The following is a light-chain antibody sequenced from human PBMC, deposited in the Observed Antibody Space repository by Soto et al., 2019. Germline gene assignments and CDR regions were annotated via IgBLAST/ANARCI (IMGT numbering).Light chain of an antibody. Sequence: DLQMTQSPSTLSASVGDRVTISCRASQSISGWLAWYQQKPGKAPKLLIYKASTIESGVPSRFSGSGSGTEFTLTISSLQPDDFASYYCQQYNNYGSWTFGQRTKVEI. CDR1: QSISGW. CDR2: KAS. J-gene: IGKJ1*01. CDR3: QQYNNYGSWT. V-gene: IGKV1-5*03.